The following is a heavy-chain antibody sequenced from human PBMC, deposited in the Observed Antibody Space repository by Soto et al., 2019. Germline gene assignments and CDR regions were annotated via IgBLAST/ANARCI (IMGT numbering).Heavy chain of an antibody. Sequence: EVQLVESGGGLVQPGGSLRLSCAASGFTVSSNYMSWVRQAPVKGLEWVSVIYSGGSTYYADSVKGRFTISRDNSKNTLYLQMNSLRAEDTAVYYCAREARDFWSGYGDYWGQGTLVTVSS. CDR3: AREARDFWSGYGDY. CDR1: GFTVSSNY. CDR2: IYSGGST. J-gene: IGHJ4*02. V-gene: IGHV3-66*01. D-gene: IGHD3-3*01.